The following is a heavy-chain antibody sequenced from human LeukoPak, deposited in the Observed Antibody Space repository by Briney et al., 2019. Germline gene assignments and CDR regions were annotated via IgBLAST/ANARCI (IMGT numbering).Heavy chain of an antibody. D-gene: IGHD1-26*01. J-gene: IGHJ4*02. CDR2: IIPIFGTA. CDR3: ASVTPSSGSYYDY. V-gene: IGHV1-69*05. Sequence: SVKVSCKASGGTFSSYAISWVRQAPGQGLEWMGGIIPIFGTANYAQKFQGRVTITTDESTSTAYMELSSLRSEDTAVYYCASVTPSSGSYYDYWGQATLVTVSS. CDR1: GGTFSSYA.